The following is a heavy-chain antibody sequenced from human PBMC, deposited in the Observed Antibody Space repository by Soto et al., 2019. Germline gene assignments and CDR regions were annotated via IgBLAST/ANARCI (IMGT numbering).Heavy chain of an antibody. CDR2: IYHTGST. Sequence: QVQLQESGPGLVKPSGTLSLTCAVSGGSLSSTHWWSWVRQPPRKGLEWIGYIYHTGSTNYNPSLKSRVTKSVNKSNNQFSLNLSSVTAADTAVYYCARDPYYYGSGDKGGFDPWGQGTLVIVSS. CDR1: GGSLSSTHW. V-gene: IGHV4-4*02. D-gene: IGHD3-10*01. J-gene: IGHJ5*02. CDR3: ARDPYYYGSGDKGGFDP.